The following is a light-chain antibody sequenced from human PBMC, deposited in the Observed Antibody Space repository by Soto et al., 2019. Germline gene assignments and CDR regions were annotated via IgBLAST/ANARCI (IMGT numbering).Light chain of an antibody. CDR3: QSYDTALSVYVV. CDR2: GDT. Sequence: QSVLTQPPSVSGAPGQRVTISCTGSSSTIGAGFDVHWYQQLPGTAPKLLIYGDTNRPSGVPDRFSGSKSDTSASLVITGLQAEDEADYYCQSYDTALSVYVVFGGGTKLTVL. J-gene: IGLJ2*01. CDR1: SSTIGAGFD. V-gene: IGLV1-40*01.